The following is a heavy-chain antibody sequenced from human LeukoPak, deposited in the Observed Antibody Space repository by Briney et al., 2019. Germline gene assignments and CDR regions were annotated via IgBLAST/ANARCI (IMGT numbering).Heavy chain of an antibody. D-gene: IGHD3-10*02. J-gene: IGHJ6*04. V-gene: IGHV3-23*01. Sequence: GGSLRLSCAASGFTFSSYAMTWVRQAPGKGLEWVSSFSFNGESTYYADSAKGRFTISRDNAKNSLYLQMNILRAEETAVYYCAELGITMIGGVWGKGTTVTISS. CDR1: GFTFSSYA. CDR2: FSFNGEST. CDR3: AELGITMIGGV.